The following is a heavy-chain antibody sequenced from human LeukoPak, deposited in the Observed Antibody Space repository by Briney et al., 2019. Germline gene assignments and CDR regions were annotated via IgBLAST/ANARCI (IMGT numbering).Heavy chain of an antibody. V-gene: IGHV4-59*01. J-gene: IGHJ4*02. CDR3: ARGGRGFDY. Sequence: PSETLSLTCTVSGGSLSSYYWSWLRQPPGKGLEWIGYIYYSGSTNYNPPLKGRVTISVDTSKNQFSLKLSSVTAADTAVYYCARGGRGFDYWGQGTLVTVSS. D-gene: IGHD2-15*01. CDR2: IYYSGST. CDR1: GGSLSSYY.